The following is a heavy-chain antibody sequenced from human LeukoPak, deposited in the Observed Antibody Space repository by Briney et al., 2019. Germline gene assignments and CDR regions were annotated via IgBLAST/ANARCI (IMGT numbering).Heavy chain of an antibody. Sequence: GGSLRLSCAASGFTFSSYSMNWVRQAPGKGLEWVSSISSSSSYIYYADSVKGRFTISRDNAKNSLYLQMNSLRAEDTAVYYCAKGSSPPAYYDFWSGYSFDYWGQGTLVTVSS. CDR1: GFTFSSYS. CDR3: AKGSSPPAYYDFWSGYSFDY. J-gene: IGHJ4*02. D-gene: IGHD3-3*01. V-gene: IGHV3-21*04. CDR2: ISSSSSYI.